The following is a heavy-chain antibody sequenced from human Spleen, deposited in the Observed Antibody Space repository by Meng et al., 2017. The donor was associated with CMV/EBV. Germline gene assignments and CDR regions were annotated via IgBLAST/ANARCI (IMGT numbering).Heavy chain of an antibody. Sequence: GGSLRLSCAASGFTFSSYAMNWVRQAPGKRLEWVSVIYSGGSSTSYADSVKGRFTISRDNAKNSLYLQMNSLRAEDTAVYYCARDRIAARPYYYYGMDVWGQGTTVTVSS. CDR3: ARDRIAARPYYYYGMDV. J-gene: IGHJ6*02. D-gene: IGHD6-6*01. CDR2: IYSGGSST. CDR1: GFTFSSYA. V-gene: IGHV3-23*03.